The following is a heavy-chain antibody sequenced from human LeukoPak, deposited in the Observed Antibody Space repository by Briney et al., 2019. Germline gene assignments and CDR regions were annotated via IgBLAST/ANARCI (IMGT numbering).Heavy chain of an antibody. CDR3: ARHFLAIVVVPAAINLASWFDP. D-gene: IGHD2-2*02. J-gene: IGHJ5*02. CDR2: IYYSGST. Sequence: SETLSLTCTVSGGSISSSSYYWGWIRQPPGKGLEWIGSIYYSGSTYYNPPLKSRVTISVDTSKNQFSLKLSSVTAADTAVYYCARHFLAIVVVPAAINLASWFDPWGQGTLVTVSS. CDR1: GGSISSSSYY. V-gene: IGHV4-39*01.